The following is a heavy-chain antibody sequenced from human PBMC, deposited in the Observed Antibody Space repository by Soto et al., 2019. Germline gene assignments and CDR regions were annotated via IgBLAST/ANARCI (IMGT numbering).Heavy chain of an antibody. CDR2: VSYSGNI. J-gene: IGHJ4*01. D-gene: IGHD3-22*01. V-gene: IGHV4-59*01. CDR1: GVSISNYY. CDR3: ARGSSGYFPTLFWF. Sequence: SETLSLTCTVAGVSISNYYWNWIRQSPGKGLEWIGYVSYSGNINYSPSLKSRVTISVDTSKNQFSLNLTSVTAADTAVYYCARGSSGYFPTLFWFWGQGTLVTVSS.